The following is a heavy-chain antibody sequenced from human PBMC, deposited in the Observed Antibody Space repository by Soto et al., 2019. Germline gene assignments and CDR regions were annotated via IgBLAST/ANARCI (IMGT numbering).Heavy chain of an antibody. D-gene: IGHD2-21*01. V-gene: IGHV3-23*01. CDR2: ISGSGGET. CDR3: TRRTLWRGVDP. CDR1: GFSFNSYA. Sequence: EVHLLESGGGLVQPGGSLRLFCAASGFSFNSYAMNWVRQAPGKGLEWVAAISGSGGETYYADSVSGRFTISRDNSKNTLYLQMNSLRAEDTAVFFCTRRTLWRGVDPWGQGTLVTVSS. J-gene: IGHJ5*02.